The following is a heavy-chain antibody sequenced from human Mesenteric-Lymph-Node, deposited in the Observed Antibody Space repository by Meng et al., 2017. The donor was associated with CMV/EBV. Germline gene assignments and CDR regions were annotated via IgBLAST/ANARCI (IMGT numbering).Heavy chain of an antibody. D-gene: IGHD3-16*01. J-gene: IGHJ5*02. CDR1: GGSIRSYY. Sequence: SETLSLTCTVSGGSIRSYYWSWIRQPPGKGLEWIGYMSYSGGTNYNSSLKSRVTFSIDMSKNQFSLKMTSVTAADTAVYYCAGRDVWSSPNWFDPWGQGTLVTVSS. CDR3: AGRDVWSSPNWFDP. CDR2: MSYSGGT. V-gene: IGHV4-59*01.